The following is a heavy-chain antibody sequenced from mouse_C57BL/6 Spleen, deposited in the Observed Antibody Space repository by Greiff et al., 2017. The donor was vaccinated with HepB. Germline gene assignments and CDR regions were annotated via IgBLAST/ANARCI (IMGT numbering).Heavy chain of an antibody. CDR3: ARAGNYDYAMDY. J-gene: IGHJ4*01. Sequence: EVKLVESEGGLVQPGSSMKLSCTASGFTFSDYYMAWVRQVPEKGLEWVANINYDGSSTYYLDSLKSRFIISRDNAKNILYLQMSSLKSEDTATYYCARAGNYDYAMDYWGQGTSVTVSS. D-gene: IGHD2-1*01. CDR2: INYDGSST. V-gene: IGHV5-16*01. CDR1: GFTFSDYY.